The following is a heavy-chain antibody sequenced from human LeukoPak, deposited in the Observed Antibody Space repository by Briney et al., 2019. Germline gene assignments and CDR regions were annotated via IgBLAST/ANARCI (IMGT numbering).Heavy chain of an antibody. J-gene: IGHJ4*02. V-gene: IGHV4-30-2*01. CDR3: ARWGYYGPIDY. CDR1: GGSISSGGYS. D-gene: IGHD3-10*01. CDR2: IYHSGST. Sequence: PSETLSLTCTVSGGSISSGGYSWSWIRQPPGKGLEWIGYIYHSGSTYYNPSLKSRVTISVDRSKNQFSLKLSSVTAADTAVYYCARWGYYGPIDYWGQGTLVTVSS.